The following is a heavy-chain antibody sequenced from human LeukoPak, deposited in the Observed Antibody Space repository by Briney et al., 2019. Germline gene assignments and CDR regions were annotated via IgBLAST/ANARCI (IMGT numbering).Heavy chain of an antibody. CDR3: AKVRTAMAVVKDAFDI. Sequence: PGGSLRLSCAASGFTFSSYAMSWVRQAPGKGLEWVSAISGSGGSTYYADSVKGRFTISRDNSKNTLYLQMNSLRAEDTAVYYCAKVRTAMAVVKDAFDIWGQGTMVTVSS. CDR1: GFTFSSYA. CDR2: ISGSGGST. V-gene: IGHV3-23*01. J-gene: IGHJ3*02. D-gene: IGHD5-18*01.